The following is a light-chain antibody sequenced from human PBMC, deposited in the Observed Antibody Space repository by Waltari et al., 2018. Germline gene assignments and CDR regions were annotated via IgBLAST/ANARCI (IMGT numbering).Light chain of an antibody. Sequence: SYELPQPPSVSVSPGQTARITCSGHELPSKYAYWFQRKSGQAPRLVIYEDTKRPSGIPERFSGSSSGTVATLTITGAQVDDEADYYCYSSDSTGLRVFGGGTTVVVL. CDR3: YSSDSTGLRV. CDR2: EDT. J-gene: IGLJ1*01. V-gene: IGLV3-10*01. CDR1: ELPSKY.